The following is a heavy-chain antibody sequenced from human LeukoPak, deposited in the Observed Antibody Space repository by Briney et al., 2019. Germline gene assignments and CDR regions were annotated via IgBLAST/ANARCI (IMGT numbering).Heavy chain of an antibody. CDR3: ARHAAGIVKR. V-gene: IGHV4-34*01. J-gene: IGHJ4*02. D-gene: IGHD6-13*01. CDR2: INHSGST. CDR1: GGSFSGYY. Sequence: PSETLSLTCAVYGGSFSGYYWSWIRQPPGKGLEWIGEINHSGSTNYNPSLKSRVTISVDTSKNQFSLKLSSVTAADTAVYYCARHAAGIVKRWGQGTLVTVSS.